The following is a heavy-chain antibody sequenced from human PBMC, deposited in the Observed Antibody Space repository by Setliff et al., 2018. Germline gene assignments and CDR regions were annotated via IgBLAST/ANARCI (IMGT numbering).Heavy chain of an antibody. Sequence: SETLSLTCAVYGGSFSGYYWSWIRQPPGKGLEWIGEINHSGSTNYNPSLKSRVTMSIDTSKNQFSLKLNSVTAADMAAYYCAREQWLDPPGYYYMDVWAKGTTVTVSS. J-gene: IGHJ6*03. CDR2: INHSGST. D-gene: IGHD6-19*01. CDR1: GGSFSGYY. V-gene: IGHV4-34*01. CDR3: AREQWLDPPGYYYMDV.